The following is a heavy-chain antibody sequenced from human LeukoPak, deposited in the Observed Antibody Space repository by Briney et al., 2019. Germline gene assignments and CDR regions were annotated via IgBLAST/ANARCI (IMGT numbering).Heavy chain of an antibody. J-gene: IGHJ6*02. D-gene: IGHD3-9*01. CDR3: ARGLRYFDWLLFYGMDV. Sequence: GGSLRLSCAASGFTFSSYAMSWVRQAPGKGLEWVAHIKEDGGEKYHVDPVKGRFTISRDNAKNSLYLQMNSLRAEDTAVYYCARGLRYFDWLLFYGMDVWGQGTTVTVSS. CDR1: GFTFSSYA. V-gene: IGHV3-7*01. CDR2: IKEDGGEK.